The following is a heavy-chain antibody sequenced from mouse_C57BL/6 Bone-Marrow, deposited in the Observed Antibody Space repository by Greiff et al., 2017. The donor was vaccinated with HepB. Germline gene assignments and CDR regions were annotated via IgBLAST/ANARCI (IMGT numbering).Heavy chain of an antibody. D-gene: IGHD1-1*01. CDR3: ARSEGYGCSFAY. V-gene: IGHV1-64*01. J-gene: IGHJ3*01. CDR2: IHPNSGST. CDR1: GFTFTSYW. Sequence: VQLQQPGAELVKPGASVKLSCTASGFTFTSYWMHWVKQRPEQGLEWIGLIHPNSGSTNYDEKVKSKDTLTVDKSYSTACLQLSSLTSEDSAVYYCARSEGYGCSFAYWGQGTLVTVSA.